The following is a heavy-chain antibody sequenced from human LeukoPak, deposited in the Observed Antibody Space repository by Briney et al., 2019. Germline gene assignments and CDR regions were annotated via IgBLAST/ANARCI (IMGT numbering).Heavy chain of an antibody. V-gene: IGHV1-2*02. CDR2: VSPYSGAT. CDR1: GYTFTEYY. Sequence: ASVKVSSKASGYTFTEYYLNWGRQAPGQGLEWMGWVSPYSGATHYAQIFQGRVTMTRDTSISTASMEVSSLRSDDSAVYFCARALTTATWDYWGQGTLVTVSS. J-gene: IGHJ4*02. D-gene: IGHD4-17*01. CDR3: ARALTTATWDY.